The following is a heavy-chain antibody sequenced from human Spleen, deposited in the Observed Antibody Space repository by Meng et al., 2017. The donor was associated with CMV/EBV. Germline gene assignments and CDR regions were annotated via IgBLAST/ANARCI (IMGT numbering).Heavy chain of an antibody. J-gene: IGHJ4*02. CDR2: FDPDDGET. CDR3: VTDDLCSGGDCSVGY. V-gene: IGHV1-24*01. Sequence: SVYTLSELSMPWVRQAPGKGLEWMGGFDPDDGETIYAQKFQGRVTMTEDTSTNTAYMELSNLRSEDTAVYYYVTDDLCSGGDCSVGYWGQGTLVTVSS. CDR1: VYTLSELS. D-gene: IGHD2-21*02.